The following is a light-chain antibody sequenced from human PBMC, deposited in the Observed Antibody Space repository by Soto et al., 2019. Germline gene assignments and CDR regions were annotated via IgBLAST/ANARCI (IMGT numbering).Light chain of an antibody. CDR1: NSDIGPYNH. J-gene: IGLJ3*02. CDR2: EVS. CDR3: SSYTRSSTWV. Sequence: QSVLTQPASVSGSPGQSITISCTGTNSDIGPYNHVSWYQQYPGKVPKLMIYEVSHRPSGVSDRFSGSKSGSTASLTISGLQAEDEADYYCSSYTRSSTWVFGGGTKVTVL. V-gene: IGLV2-14*01.